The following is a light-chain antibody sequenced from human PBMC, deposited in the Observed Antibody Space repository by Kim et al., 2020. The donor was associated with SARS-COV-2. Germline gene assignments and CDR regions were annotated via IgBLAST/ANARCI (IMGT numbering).Light chain of an antibody. Sequence: RVTISCSGSSAKIGRNYVYWYQQLPGPAPKLLIYRNNQRPSGVPDRFSGSKSGTSASLAISGLRSEDEADYYCAAWDDSLSGSWVFGGGTQLTVL. J-gene: IGLJ3*02. CDR3: AAWDDSLSGSWV. CDR1: SAKIGRNY. V-gene: IGLV1-47*01. CDR2: RNN.